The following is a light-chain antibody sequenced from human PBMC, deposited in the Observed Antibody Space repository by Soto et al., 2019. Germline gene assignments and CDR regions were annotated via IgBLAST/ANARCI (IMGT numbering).Light chain of an antibody. Sequence: QSVLTQPASVSGSPGQSITISCTGTSSDVGGYNYVSWYQQHPGKAPKLMIYDVSNRPSGVSNRFSGSKSGNTASLTISGLQAEYEADYYCSSYTSSSTQVFGTATKVTVL. J-gene: IGLJ1*01. V-gene: IGLV2-14*01. CDR2: DVS. CDR1: SSDVGGYNY. CDR3: SSYTSSSTQV.